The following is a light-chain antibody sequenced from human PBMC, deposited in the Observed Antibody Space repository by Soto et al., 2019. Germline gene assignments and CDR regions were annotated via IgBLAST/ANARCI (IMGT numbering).Light chain of an antibody. Sequence: EIVLTQSPATLSSFPGDRVTLSCRASQSVSSSYLAWYQQKPGQAPRLLIFGASNRAAFIPARFSGSGSGTDFTLTNDRLEREQSAVYCCKQPGRPFGRGVKVDFK. J-gene: IGKJ4*02. CDR3: KQPGRP. V-gene: IGKV3-20*01. CDR1: QSVSSSY. CDR2: GAS.